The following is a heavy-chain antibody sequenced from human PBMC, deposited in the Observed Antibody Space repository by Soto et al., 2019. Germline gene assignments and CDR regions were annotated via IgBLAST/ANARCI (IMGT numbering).Heavy chain of an antibody. CDR1: GFTFSSYA. V-gene: IGHV3-23*01. CDR2: ISGSGGST. D-gene: IGHD2-15*01. CDR3: AKNDYCSGGSCYGLIDY. J-gene: IGHJ4*02. Sequence: PGGSLRLSCAASGFTFSSYAMSWVRQAPGKGLEWVSAISGSGGSTYYADSVKGRFTISRDNSKNTLYLQMNSLRAEDTAVYYCAKNDYCSGGSCYGLIDYWGQGTLVTVSS.